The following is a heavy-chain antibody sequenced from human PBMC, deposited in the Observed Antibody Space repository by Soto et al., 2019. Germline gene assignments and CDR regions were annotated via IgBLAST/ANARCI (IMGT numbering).Heavy chain of an antibody. Sequence: PGGSLRLSCATSGFRFGDYGMSWFRQAPGKGLEWVGFISTEPHGAATQYAASVKGRFTITRDDSKRIVDLQMSSLKTEDTAIYYFSRKVTLSGVVLPTHWFDSWGQGALVTVSS. CDR2: ISTEPHGAAT. V-gene: IGHV3-49*03. D-gene: IGHD3-3*01. J-gene: IGHJ5*01. CDR1: GFRFGDYG. CDR3: SRKVTLSGVVLPTHWFDS.